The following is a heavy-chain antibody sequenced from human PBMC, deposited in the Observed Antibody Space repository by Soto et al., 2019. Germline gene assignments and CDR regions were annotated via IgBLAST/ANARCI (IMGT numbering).Heavy chain of an antibody. Sequence: TLFLHCNVPGGPIRSGGYYRGRIRQQPGKGMEWIGYIYYSGSTYYTPSLKSRVTISVDTSKNQFSLKLSSVTAADTAVYYCARAESSSWPAGGYYGMDVWGQGTTVTVSS. J-gene: IGHJ6*02. CDR3: ARAESSSWPAGGYYGMDV. CDR2: IYYSGST. V-gene: IGHV4-31*03. D-gene: IGHD6-13*01. CDR1: GGPIRSGGYY.